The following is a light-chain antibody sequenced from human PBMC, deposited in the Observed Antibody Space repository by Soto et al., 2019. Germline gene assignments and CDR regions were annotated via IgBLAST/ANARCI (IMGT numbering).Light chain of an antibody. CDR3: CSYAGGATSV. V-gene: IGLV2-23*01. J-gene: IGLJ2*01. Sequence: QSALTQPASVSGSPGQSITISCTGTSSDIGAYDLVSWYQQHPGKAPKFLIYGGNKRPSGVSTRFSGSKSGNTASLTIFGLQAEDEADYHCCSYAGGATSVCGGGTQLTVL. CDR2: GGN. CDR1: SSDIGAYDL.